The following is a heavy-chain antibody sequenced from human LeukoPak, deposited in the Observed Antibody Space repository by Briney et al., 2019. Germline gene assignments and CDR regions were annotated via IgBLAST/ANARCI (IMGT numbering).Heavy chain of an antibody. Sequence: ASVKVSCKASGYTLTGYYMHWVRQAPGQGPEWMGWINYDTGGTNLEQKFQGRVTMTRDTSITTVYMELSRLTSDDTAVYYCARSGYYYGLDVWGQGTTVTVSS. V-gene: IGHV1-2*02. CDR3: ARSGYYYGLDV. CDR2: INYDTGGT. CDR1: GYTLTGYY. J-gene: IGHJ6*02.